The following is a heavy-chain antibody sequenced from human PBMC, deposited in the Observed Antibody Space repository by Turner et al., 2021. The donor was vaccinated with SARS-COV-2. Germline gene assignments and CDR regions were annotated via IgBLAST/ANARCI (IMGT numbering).Heavy chain of an antibody. CDR3: STRWDIVGRANGLDV. D-gene: IGHD5-12*01. J-gene: IGHJ6*02. V-gene: IGHV1-24*01. CDR2: RDIEEHET. CDR1: GYSLTELS. Sequence: QVQLAQSGSEVKKPGASVTVSCKVSGYSLTELSIHWLRQAPGKGREWRGSRDIEEHETISDQKFQNRRIMSEDKSSDTAVMELRGMRFEDTAIEYCSTRWDIVGRANGLDVWGQGTRVTVSS.